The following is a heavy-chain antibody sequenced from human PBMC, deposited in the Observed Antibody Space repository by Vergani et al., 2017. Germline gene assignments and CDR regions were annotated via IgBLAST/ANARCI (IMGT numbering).Heavy chain of an antibody. V-gene: IGHV4-31*03. CDR3: ASQKDYYMDV. J-gene: IGHJ6*03. CDR2: IYYSGTT. CDR1: GAYVGSGGYY. Sequence: QVQLQESGPGLVKASQTLSLPCSVSGAYVGSGGYYWTWVRQRPGVGLDWIRYIYYSGTTYYNPSLESRLTISLDHSENHLSLKLTFVTDADTAVYYCASQKDYYMDVCGKGTTVTVS.